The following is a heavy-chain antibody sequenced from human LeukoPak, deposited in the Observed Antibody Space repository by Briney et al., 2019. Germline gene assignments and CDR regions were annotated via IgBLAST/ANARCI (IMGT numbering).Heavy chain of an antibody. CDR1: GFTFSSYS. D-gene: IGHD6-13*01. J-gene: IGHJ4*02. Sequence: GGSLRLSCAPSGFTFSSYSMNWVRQAPGKGLEWVSSISSSSSYIYYADSVKGRFTISRDNAKNSLYLQMNSLRAEDTAVSYCARLPGIAAAYSNYWGQGTLVTVSS. V-gene: IGHV3-21*01. CDR2: ISSSSSYI. CDR3: ARLPGIAAAYSNY.